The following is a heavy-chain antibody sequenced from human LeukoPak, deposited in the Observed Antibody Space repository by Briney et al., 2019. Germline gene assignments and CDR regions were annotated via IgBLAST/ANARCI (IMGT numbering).Heavy chain of an antibody. CDR2: ISAYNGNT. J-gene: IGHJ4*02. D-gene: IGHD2-2*01. CDR3: ARCRYCSSTSCYALGYFDY. Sequence: ASVKVSCKASGYTFTSYGISWVRQAPGQGLEWMGWISAYNGNTNYAQKLQGRVTMTTDTSTSTAYMELRSLRSDDTAVYYCARCRYCSSTSCYALGYFDYWGQGTLVTVSS. V-gene: IGHV1-18*04. CDR1: GYTFTSYG.